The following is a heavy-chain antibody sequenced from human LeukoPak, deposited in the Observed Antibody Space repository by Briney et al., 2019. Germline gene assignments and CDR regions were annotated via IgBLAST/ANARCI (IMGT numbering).Heavy chain of an antibody. V-gene: IGHV1-18*04. J-gene: IGHJ4*02. CDR2: ISAYNGNT. CDR1: GYTFTSYG. Sequence: ASVKVACKASGYTFTSYGISWVRQAPGQGLEWMGWISAYNGNTNYAQKLQGRVTMTTDTSTSTAYMELRSLRSDDTAVYYCARDRAWYYGSVVDYWGQGTLVTVSS. D-gene: IGHD3-10*01. CDR3: ARDRAWYYGSVVDY.